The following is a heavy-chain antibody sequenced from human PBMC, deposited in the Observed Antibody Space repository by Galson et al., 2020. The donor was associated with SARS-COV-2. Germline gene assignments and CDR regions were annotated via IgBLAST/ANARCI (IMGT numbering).Heavy chain of an antibody. CDR2: INHSGST. J-gene: IGHJ6*03. D-gene: IGHD5-12*01. CDR1: GGSFSGYY. CDR3: ARLTKRWLQLALRNYYYMDV. Sequence: SEPLSLTCAVYGGSFSGYYWSWIRQPPGKGLEWIGEINHSGSTNYNPSLKSRVPISVDTSKNQFSLKLSSVTAADTAVYYCARLTKRWLQLALRNYYYMDVWGKGTTVTVSS. V-gene: IGHV4-34*01.